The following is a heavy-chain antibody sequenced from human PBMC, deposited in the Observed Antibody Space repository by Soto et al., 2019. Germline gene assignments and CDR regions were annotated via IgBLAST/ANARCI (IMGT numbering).Heavy chain of an antibody. J-gene: IGHJ4*02. CDR2: VIPILGAS. Sequence: QVQLVQSGAEAKKPGSSVKVSCKASADTFTGYTVTWVRQAPGQGLEWVGRVIPILGASNFAQKFQGRVTISADKSTDTAYMVLTGLTSEDTAVYYCARSRGSYYSNFDSWGQGTLVTVSS. D-gene: IGHD3-10*01. V-gene: IGHV1-69*08. CDR3: ARSRGSYYSNFDS. CDR1: ADTFTGYT.